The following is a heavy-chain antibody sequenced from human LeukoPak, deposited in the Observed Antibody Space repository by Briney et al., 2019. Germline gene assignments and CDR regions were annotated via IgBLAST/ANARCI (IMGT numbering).Heavy chain of an antibody. J-gene: IGHJ4*02. V-gene: IGHV3-7*01. CDR1: VFTFSSYW. D-gene: IGHD3-10*01. Sequence: GGSLRLSCAASVFTFSSYWMSWVRQAPGKGLEWVANIKQDGSEKYYVDSVKGRFTISRDNAKNSLYLQMNSLRAEDTAVYYCARSRRCGRFGELFETYVDYWGQGTLVTVSS. CDR2: IKQDGSEK. CDR3: ARSRRCGRFGELFETYVDY.